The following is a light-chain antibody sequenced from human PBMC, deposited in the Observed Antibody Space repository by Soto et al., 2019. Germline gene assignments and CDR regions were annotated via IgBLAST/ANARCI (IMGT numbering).Light chain of an antibody. J-gene: IGKJ5*01. CDR2: AAS. CDR1: RGISSY. V-gene: IGKV1-9*01. CDR3: QQLNSYRIT. Sequence: QLTQSQSFLSASVGDRVRIPCRASRGISSYLAWYQQKPGKAPKLLIYAASTLHTGVPSRFSGSGSGTEFTLTISSLQPEDFATYYCQQLNSYRITFGQGTRMEI.